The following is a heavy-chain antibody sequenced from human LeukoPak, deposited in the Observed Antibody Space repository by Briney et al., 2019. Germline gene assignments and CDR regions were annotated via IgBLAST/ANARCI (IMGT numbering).Heavy chain of an antibody. J-gene: IGHJ2*01. D-gene: IGHD4-17*01. CDR1: GGSFSGYY. V-gene: IGHV4-34*01. CDR3: ARRRQTTVTTYWYFDL. Sequence: PSETLSLTCAVYGGSFSGYYWSWIRQPPGKGLEWIGGINHSGSTNYNPSLKSRVTISVDTSKNQFSLKLSSVTAADTAVYYCARRRQTTVTTYWYFDLWGRGALVTVSS. CDR2: INHSGST.